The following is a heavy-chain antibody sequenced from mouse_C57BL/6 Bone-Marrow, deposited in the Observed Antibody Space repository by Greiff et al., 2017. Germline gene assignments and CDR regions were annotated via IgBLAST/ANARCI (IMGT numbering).Heavy chain of an antibody. CDR2: INPYNGDT. CDR3: AGDYYGSICFDY. V-gene: IGHV1-37*01. D-gene: IGHD1-1*01. J-gene: IGHJ2*01. Sequence: EVQLQESGPELVKPGASVKISCKASGYSVTGYFMNWVKQSHGKSLEWIGRINPYNGDTFSNQKFKGKATLTVDKSSSTANMEILSLTSEDFAVDYCAGDYYGSICFDYWGQGTTLTVSS. CDR1: GYSVTGYF.